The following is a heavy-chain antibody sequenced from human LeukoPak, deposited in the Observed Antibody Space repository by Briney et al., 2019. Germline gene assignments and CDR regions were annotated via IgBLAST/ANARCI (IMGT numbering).Heavy chain of an antibody. CDR2: IHSSGHT. CDR1: GDSLSTYS. Sequence: SETLSLTCSVSGDSLSTYSWSWIRQSPGTGLEWIGYIHSSGHTDYNPSLKGRVTISVDTSQKHFSLKLTSVTAADTAVYYCARSSAGSGHDAFDIWGQGTMVTVSS. V-gene: IGHV4-59*12. J-gene: IGHJ3*02. CDR3: ARSSAGSGHDAFDI. D-gene: IGHD3-10*01.